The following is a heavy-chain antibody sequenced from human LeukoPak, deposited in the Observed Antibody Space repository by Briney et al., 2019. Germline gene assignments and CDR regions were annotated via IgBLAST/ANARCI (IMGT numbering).Heavy chain of an antibody. D-gene: IGHD6-13*01. Sequence: SEILSLTCAVYGGSFSGYYWSWIRQPLGKGLEWIGEINHSGSTNYNPSLESRVTISVDTSKDQFSLKLSSVTAADTAVYYCARFQNEYSSSWYIDYWGQGTLVTVSS. CDR3: ARFQNEYSSSWYIDY. CDR1: GGSFSGYY. CDR2: INHSGST. J-gene: IGHJ4*02. V-gene: IGHV4-34*01.